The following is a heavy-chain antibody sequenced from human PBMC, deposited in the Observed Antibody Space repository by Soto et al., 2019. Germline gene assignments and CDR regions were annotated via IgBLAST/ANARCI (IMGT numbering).Heavy chain of an antibody. J-gene: IGHJ1*01. Sequence: QLQLQESGPGLVKPSETLSLTCTVSGGSISSSSYYWGWIRQPPGKGLEWIGSIYYSGSTYYNPSLKSRVTISVDTSKNQFSLKLSSVTAADTAVYYCARQGRGYCSGGSCYSDEYFQHWGQGTLVTVSS. CDR1: GGSISSSSYY. CDR2: IYYSGST. V-gene: IGHV4-39*01. D-gene: IGHD2-15*01. CDR3: ARQGRGYCSGGSCYSDEYFQH.